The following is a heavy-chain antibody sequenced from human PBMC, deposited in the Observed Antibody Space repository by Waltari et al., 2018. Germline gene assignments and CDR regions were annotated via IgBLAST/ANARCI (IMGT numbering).Heavy chain of an antibody. V-gene: IGHV4-31*03. Sequence: QVQLQESGPGLVKPSQTLSLTCPVSGGSISSGGYYWSWIRQHPGKGLEWIGYIYYSGSTYYNPSLKSRVTISVDTSKNQFSLKLSSVTAADTAVYYCARTQPLATYFDYWGQGTLVTVSS. D-gene: IGHD1-1*01. J-gene: IGHJ4*02. CDR3: ARTQPLATYFDY. CDR1: GGSISSGGYY. CDR2: IYYSGST.